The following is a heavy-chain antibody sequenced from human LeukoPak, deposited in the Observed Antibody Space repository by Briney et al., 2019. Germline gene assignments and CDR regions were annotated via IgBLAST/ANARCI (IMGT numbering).Heavy chain of an antibody. D-gene: IGHD3-10*01. J-gene: IGHJ5*02. Sequence: GESLKISCKGSGYSFTSYWIGWVRQMPGKGLEWMGIIYPGDSDTRYSPSFQGQVTISADKSISTAYLQWSSLKASDTAMYYCARRSITMVRGVRDNWFDPWGQGTLVTVSS. V-gene: IGHV5-51*01. CDR1: GYSFTSYW. CDR3: ARRSITMVRGVRDNWFDP. CDR2: IYPGDSDT.